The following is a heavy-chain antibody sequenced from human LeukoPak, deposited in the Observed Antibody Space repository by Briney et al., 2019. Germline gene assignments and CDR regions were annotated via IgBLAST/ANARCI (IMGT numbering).Heavy chain of an antibody. V-gene: IGHV3-9*01. CDR3: AKEGRSPSYWVGAFDI. D-gene: IGHD1-26*01. J-gene: IGHJ3*02. CDR1: GFTFDVYA. CDR2: ISWNSGSI. Sequence: GGSLRLSCAASGFTFDVYAMHSVRQAPGEGLECVSGISWNSGSICYAVSVEGRFTISRDNAKNSLYLHMNSMRAEETALYHCAKEGRSPSYWVGAFDIWGQGTIVTVSS.